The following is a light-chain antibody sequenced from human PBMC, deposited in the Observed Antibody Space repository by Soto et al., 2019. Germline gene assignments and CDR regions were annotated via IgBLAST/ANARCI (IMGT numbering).Light chain of an antibody. CDR3: QQSSNWPRT. CDR2: GAS. CDR1: QFISNS. J-gene: IGKJ1*01. V-gene: IGKV3-15*01. Sequence: EIVMTQSPATLSVSPGERVTLSCRASQFISNSLAWYQQRPGQPPRLLIYGASTRAAGISARFSGSGPGTEFTLTISSLQSEDFAVYYCQQSSNWPRTFGQGTKV.